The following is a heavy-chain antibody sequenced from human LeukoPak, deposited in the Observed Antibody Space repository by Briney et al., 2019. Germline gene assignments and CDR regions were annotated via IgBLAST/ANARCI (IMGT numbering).Heavy chain of an antibody. Sequence: SVKVSCKASGCTFSSYAISWVRQAPGQGLEWMGGIIPIFGSANYAQKFQGRVTITADESTSTAYMELNSLRSEDTAVYYCASQPTTPLDYWGQGTLVIVSS. V-gene: IGHV1-69*13. J-gene: IGHJ4*02. CDR2: IIPIFGSA. CDR3: ASQPTTPLDY. D-gene: IGHD1-26*01. CDR1: GCTFSSYA.